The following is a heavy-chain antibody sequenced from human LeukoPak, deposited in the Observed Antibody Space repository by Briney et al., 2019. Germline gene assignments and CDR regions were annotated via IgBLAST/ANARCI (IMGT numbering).Heavy chain of an antibody. CDR2: IKPDGSEK. CDR1: GVTFSSSW. J-gene: IGHJ4*02. Sequence: GGSLRLSCAASGVTFSSSWMSWVRQAPGKGLEWVANIKPDGSEKFHVDSVKGRFTISRDNSKSSLSLQMNSQRAEDTAVYYCARYGLTAALDFWGQGTLVTVSS. CDR3: ARYGLTAALDF. D-gene: IGHD2-21*02. V-gene: IGHV3-7*01.